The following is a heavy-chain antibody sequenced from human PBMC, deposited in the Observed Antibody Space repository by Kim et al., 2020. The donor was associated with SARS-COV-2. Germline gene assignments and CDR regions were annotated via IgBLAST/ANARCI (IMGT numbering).Heavy chain of an antibody. CDR2: IIPIFGTA. Sequence: SVKVTCKASGGTFSSYAISWVRQDPGQGLEWMGGIIPIFGTANYAQKFQGRVTITADESTSTAYMELSSLRSEDTAVYYCATRPRAFGELFSHYYYYGMDVWGQGTTVTVSS. CDR1: GGTFSSYA. CDR3: ATRPRAFGELFSHYYYYGMDV. D-gene: IGHD3-10*01. V-gene: IGHV1-69*13. J-gene: IGHJ6*02.